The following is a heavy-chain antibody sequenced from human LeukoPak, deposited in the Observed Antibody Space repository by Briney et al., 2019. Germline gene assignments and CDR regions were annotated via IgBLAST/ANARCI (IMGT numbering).Heavy chain of an antibody. V-gene: IGHV3-7*05. Sequence: GGSLRLSCAASGFTFSSHWMNWVRQAPGKGLEWVANIKEDGSEKYYVDSVKGRFTISRDNAKNSLCLQMNSLRAEDAAIYYCVRSGGYWGQGTLVTVSS. J-gene: IGHJ4*02. CDR1: GFTFSSHW. CDR3: VRSGGY. CDR2: IKEDGSEK. D-gene: IGHD1-26*01.